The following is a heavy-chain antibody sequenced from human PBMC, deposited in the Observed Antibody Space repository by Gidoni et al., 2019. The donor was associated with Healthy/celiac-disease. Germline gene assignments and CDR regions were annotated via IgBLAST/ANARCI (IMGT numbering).Heavy chain of an antibody. D-gene: IGHD3-16*01. J-gene: IGHJ5*02. CDR3: ARELYYDYVWGSIRGAFDP. Sequence: EVQLGESGGGLVQPGGSLRLSCAASGFTFSSSGMSWVRQAPGKGLEWVANIKQDGSEKYYVDSVKGRFTISRDNAKNSLYLQMNSLRAEDTAVYYCARELYYDYVWGSIRGAFDPWGQGTLVTVSS. V-gene: IGHV3-7*03. CDR1: GFTFSSSG. CDR2: IKQDGSEK.